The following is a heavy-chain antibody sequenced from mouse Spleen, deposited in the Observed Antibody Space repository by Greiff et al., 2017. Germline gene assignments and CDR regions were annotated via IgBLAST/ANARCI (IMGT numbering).Heavy chain of an antibody. CDR1: GYTFTSYW. CDR3: ASDGNYPSWFAY. V-gene: IGHV1-64*01. J-gene: IGHJ3*01. Sequence: QVQLQQSGAELVKPGASVKLSCKASGYTFTSYWMHWVKQRPGQGLEWIGMIHPNSGSTNYNEKFKSKATLTVDKSSSTAYMQLSSLTSEDSAVYYCASDGNYPSWFAYWGQGTLVTVSA. D-gene: IGHD2-1*01. CDR2: IHPNSGST.